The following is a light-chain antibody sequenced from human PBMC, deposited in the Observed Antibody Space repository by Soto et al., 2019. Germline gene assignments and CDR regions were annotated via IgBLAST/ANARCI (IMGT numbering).Light chain of an antibody. Sequence: DIQMTQSPSTLSASVGDRVTITCRASQSTSTWLAWYQQRPGKTPKLLISEASKLESGVPSRFSGSGSGTEFTLTISSLQPDDFATYYCQQYITYPYAVGQGTNVEIK. CDR3: QQYITYPYA. CDR2: EAS. V-gene: IGKV1-5*03. CDR1: QSTSTW. J-gene: IGKJ1*01.